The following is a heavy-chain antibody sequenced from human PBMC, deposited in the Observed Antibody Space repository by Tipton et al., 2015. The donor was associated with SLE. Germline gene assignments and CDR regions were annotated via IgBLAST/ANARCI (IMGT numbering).Heavy chain of an antibody. CDR2: IYTSGST. V-gene: IGHV4-61*02. CDR1: GGSISSGSSY. Sequence: TLSLTCTVSGGSISSGSSYWTWIRQPAGKGLEWIGRIYTSGSTNYHPSLRSRVTISLDTSKNQFSLKLTSVTATDTAVYYCAREGIAAESWFLDLWGRGTLVTVSS. CDR3: AREGIAAESWFLDL. J-gene: IGHJ2*01. D-gene: IGHD6-13*01.